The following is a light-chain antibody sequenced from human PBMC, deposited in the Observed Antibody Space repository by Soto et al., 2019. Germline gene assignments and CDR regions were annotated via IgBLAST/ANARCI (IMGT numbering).Light chain of an antibody. CDR2: EVS. J-gene: IGLJ2*01. Sequence: QSALTQPPSASGSPGQSVTISCTGTSSDVGGYNYVSWYQQHPGKAPKLMIYEVSKRPSGVPDRFSGSKSGNTASLTVSGLQDEDEADYYCSSYAGSNNFEVVFGGGTKLTVL. CDR3: SSYAGSNNFEVV. V-gene: IGLV2-8*01. CDR1: SSDVGGYNY.